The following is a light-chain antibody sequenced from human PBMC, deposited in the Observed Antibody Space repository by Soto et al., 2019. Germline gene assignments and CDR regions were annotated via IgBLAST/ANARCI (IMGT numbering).Light chain of an antibody. CDR1: SSDIGTYNY. CDR3: SSYTVTSVTLYV. J-gene: IGLJ1*01. V-gene: IGLV2-14*01. CDR2: EVS. Sequence: QSVLTQPASVSGSPGQSITISCTRTSSDIGTYNYVSWYQQHPGKAPKVIIYEVSNRPSGVSNRFSGSKSGNTASLTISGLQAEDEADYYCSSYTVTSVTLYVFGTGTKVTVL.